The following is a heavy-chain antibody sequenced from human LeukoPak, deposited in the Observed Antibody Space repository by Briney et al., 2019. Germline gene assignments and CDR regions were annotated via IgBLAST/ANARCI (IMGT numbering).Heavy chain of an antibody. D-gene: IGHD5-12*01. CDR2: TPYDGNTK. CDR3: ARDGNSGYDLTYYYGMDV. CDR1: GVSFSSFA. Sequence: PGGSLRLSCAASGVSFSSFARRWVRQAPGKGLEWVGVTPYDGNTKYYASSVFGPFTTSRDNSKNTLYLQMNSLRAEDTALYYCARDGNSGYDLTYYYGMDVWGQGTTVTVSS. V-gene: IGHV3-30-3*01. J-gene: IGHJ6*02.